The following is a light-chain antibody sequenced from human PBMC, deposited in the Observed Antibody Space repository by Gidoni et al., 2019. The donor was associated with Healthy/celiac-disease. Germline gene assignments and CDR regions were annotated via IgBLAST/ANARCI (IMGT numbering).Light chain of an antibody. CDR3: QAWDSSVV. Sequence: SYELTQPPSVSVSPGQTASITCSGDKLGDKYACWYQQKPGQSPVLVIYQDSKRPPGIPARFSGSNSGNTATLTISGTQAMDEADYYCQAWDSSVVFGGGTKLTVL. CDR2: QDS. CDR1: KLGDKY. J-gene: IGLJ2*01. V-gene: IGLV3-1*01.